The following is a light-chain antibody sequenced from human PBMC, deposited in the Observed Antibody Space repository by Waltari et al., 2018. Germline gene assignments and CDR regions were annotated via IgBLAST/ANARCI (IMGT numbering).Light chain of an antibody. CDR1: SIDGGGENY. J-gene: IGLJ3*02. CDR2: DVN. Sequence: HSVLAQPASVSGSPGQSITISCTGTSIDGGGENYVSWYQQHTGQAPRLMIYDVNNRPSGVSNRFSGSKSGNTASLTISGLQAEDEADYYCSSFTRTNSWVFGGGTKLTVL. CDR3: SSFTRTNSWV. V-gene: IGLV2-14*03.